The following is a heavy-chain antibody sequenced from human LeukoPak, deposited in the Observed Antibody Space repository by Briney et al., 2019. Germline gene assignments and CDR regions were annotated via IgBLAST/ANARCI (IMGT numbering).Heavy chain of an antibody. Sequence: SETLSLTCGVSDGSFSNYYWSWFRQSPGEGLEWIAEIYPGETAKYNPSLWSRVTISADTSKSQFSLTLSSVTAADTAVYYCARVPALLLWFGEFDYWGQGTLVTVSS. CDR2: IYPGETA. CDR1: DGSFSNYY. D-gene: IGHD3-10*01. CDR3: ARVPALLLWFGEFDY. J-gene: IGHJ4*02. V-gene: IGHV4-34*01.